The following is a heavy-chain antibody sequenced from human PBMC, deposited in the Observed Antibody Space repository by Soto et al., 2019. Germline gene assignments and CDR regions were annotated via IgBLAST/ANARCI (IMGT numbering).Heavy chain of an antibody. CDR1: GYTFTSYY. D-gene: IGHD2-2*01. J-gene: IGHJ6*02. CDR3: ARDSTVVVTASPFYYYYGMDV. V-gene: IGHV1-46*01. CDR2: INPSGGST. Sequence: QVQLVQSGAEVKKPGASVKVSCKASGYTFTSYYMHWVRQAPGQGLEWMGIINPSGGSTSYAQKFQGRVTMTRDTSTSTVYMELSSLRSEDTAVYYCARDSTVVVTASPFYYYYGMDVWGQGTTVTVSS.